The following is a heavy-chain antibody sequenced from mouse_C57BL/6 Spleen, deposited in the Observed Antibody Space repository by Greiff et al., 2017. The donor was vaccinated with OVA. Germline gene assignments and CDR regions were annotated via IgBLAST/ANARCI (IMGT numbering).Heavy chain of an antibody. D-gene: IGHD1-1*01. CDR1: GYAFSSYW. CDR3: ARGYYGSTYAMDY. Sequence: QVQLQQSGAELVKPGASVKISCKASGYAFSSYWMNWVKQRPGKGLEWIGQIYPGDGDTNYNGKFKGKATLTADKSSSTAYMPLSSLTSEDSAVYFCARGYYGSTYAMDYWGQGTSVTVSS. CDR2: IYPGDGDT. J-gene: IGHJ4*01. V-gene: IGHV1-80*01.